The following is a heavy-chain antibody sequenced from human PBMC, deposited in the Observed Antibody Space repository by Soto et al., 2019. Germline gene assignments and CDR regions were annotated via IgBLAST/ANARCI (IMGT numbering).Heavy chain of an antibody. Sequence: QVHLVESGGGVVQPGGSLRLSCAASGFTFSNFAAHWVRQTPGKGLEWVAFMSFDGKNEDYADSVRGRFTISRDNSKNTLYLQMNSLRPDDAAMYYCSVAQNGYWGQGTLVTVS. V-gene: IGHV3-30*03. CDR2: MSFDGKNE. D-gene: IGHD6-19*01. J-gene: IGHJ4*02. CDR1: GFTFSNFA. CDR3: SVAQNGY.